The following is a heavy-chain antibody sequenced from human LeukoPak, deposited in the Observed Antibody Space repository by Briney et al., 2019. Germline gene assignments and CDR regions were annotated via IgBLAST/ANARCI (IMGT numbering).Heavy chain of an antibody. D-gene: IGHD3-22*01. Sequence: PGGSLRLSCAASGFTFSSYGMHWVRQAPGKGLEWVAVIWYDGSNKYYADSVKGRLTISRDNSKNTLYLQMNSLRAEDTAVYYCAIEGIWSAPDNYYDSSDAFDIWGQGTMVTVSS. V-gene: IGHV3-33*01. J-gene: IGHJ3*02. CDR3: AIEGIWSAPDNYYDSSDAFDI. CDR1: GFTFSSYG. CDR2: IWYDGSNK.